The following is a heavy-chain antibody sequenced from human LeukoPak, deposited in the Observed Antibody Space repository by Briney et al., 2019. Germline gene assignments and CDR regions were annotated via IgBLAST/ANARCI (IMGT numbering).Heavy chain of an antibody. V-gene: IGHV3-66*01. J-gene: IGHJ4*02. CDR2: IYRGGSS. D-gene: IGHD6-13*01. Sequence: GGSLRLSCVASGFIVSNNYMSWVRQAPGMGLEWVSTIYRGGSSFYADSVKGRFTISRDNSKNTLYLQMNNLRAEDTAVYYCARDQEQLAPGALGYWGQGTLVTVSS. CDR1: GFIVSNNY. CDR3: ARDQEQLAPGALGY.